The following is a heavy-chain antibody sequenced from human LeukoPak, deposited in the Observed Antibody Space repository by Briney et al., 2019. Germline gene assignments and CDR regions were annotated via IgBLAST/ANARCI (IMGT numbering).Heavy chain of an antibody. V-gene: IGHV3-7*01. CDR1: GFTFSSYW. Sequence: PGGSLRLSCAASGFTFSSYWMSWVRQAPGKGLEWVANIKQDGSEKYYVDSVKGRFTISRDNAKNSLYLQMNSLRAEDTAVYYCARAYIAAAGDFDYWGQGTLVTVSS. CDR3: ARAYIAAAGDFDY. D-gene: IGHD6-13*01. CDR2: IKQDGSEK. J-gene: IGHJ4*02.